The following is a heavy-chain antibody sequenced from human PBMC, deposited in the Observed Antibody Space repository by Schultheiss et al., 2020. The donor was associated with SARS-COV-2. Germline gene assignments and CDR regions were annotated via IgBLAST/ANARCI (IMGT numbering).Heavy chain of an antibody. J-gene: IGHJ4*02. CDR3: ATSLQTLPWELLDFNY. V-gene: IGHV1-18*04. Sequence: ASVKVSCKASGYTFTSYGISWVRQAPGQGLEWMGWINAGNGNTKYSQKFQGRVTITRDTSTSTAYMELRSLRSDDTAVYYCATSLQTLPWELLDFNYWGQGTLVTVSS. D-gene: IGHD1-26*01. CDR2: INAGNGNT. CDR1: GYTFTSYG.